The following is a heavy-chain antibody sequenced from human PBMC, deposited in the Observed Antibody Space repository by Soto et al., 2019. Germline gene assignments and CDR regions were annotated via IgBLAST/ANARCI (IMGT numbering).Heavy chain of an antibody. Sequence: QVQLVQSGAEVKKPGASVKVSCKASGYTFTSYDINWVRQAAGQWPEWMGWMNPNSGNTGYAQKFQDRVTMTRNTSIRTAYMELSSLRSEDTAVYYCAINSQHTTGYWGQGTLVTVSA. CDR2: MNPNSGNT. J-gene: IGHJ4*02. CDR3: AINSQHTTGY. V-gene: IGHV1-8*01. CDR1: GYTFTSYD. D-gene: IGHD5-18*01.